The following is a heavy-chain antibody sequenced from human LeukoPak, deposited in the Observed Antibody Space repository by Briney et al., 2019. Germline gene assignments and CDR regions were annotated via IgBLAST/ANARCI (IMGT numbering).Heavy chain of an antibody. J-gene: IGHJ3*02. V-gene: IGHV3-48*01. CDR3: ARDLPHSGGSTDAFDI. CDR2: ISSSSSTI. Sequence: GSLRLSCAASGFTFSSYSMNWVRQAPGKGLEWVSYISSSSSTIYYADSVKGRFTISRDNAKNSLYLQMNSLRAEDTAVYYCARDLPHSGGSTDAFDIWGQGTMVTVSS. CDR1: GFTFSSYS. D-gene: IGHD2-15*01.